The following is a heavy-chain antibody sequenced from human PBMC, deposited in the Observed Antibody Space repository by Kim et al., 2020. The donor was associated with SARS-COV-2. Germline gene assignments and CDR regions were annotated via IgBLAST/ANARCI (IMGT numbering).Heavy chain of an antibody. Sequence: GGSLRLSCAASGFTFSSYGMHWVRQAPGKGLEWVAVISYDGSNKYYADSVKGRFTISRDNSKNTLYLQMNSLRAEDTAVYYCARDGRDGDYESYFDYWGQGTLVTVSS. CDR3: ARDGRDGDYESYFDY. D-gene: IGHD4-17*01. CDR1: GFTFSSYG. CDR2: ISYDGSNK. V-gene: IGHV3-33*05. J-gene: IGHJ4*02.